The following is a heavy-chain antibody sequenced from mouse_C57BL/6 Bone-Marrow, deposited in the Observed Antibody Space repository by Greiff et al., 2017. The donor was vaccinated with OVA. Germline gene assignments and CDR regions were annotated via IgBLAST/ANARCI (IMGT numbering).Heavy chain of an antibody. CDR3: AGWGQLRLRAMDY. D-gene: IGHD3-2*02. J-gene: IGHJ4*01. Sequence: VQLQQPGAELVKPGASVKLSCKASGYTFTSYWMHWVKQRPGRGLEWIGRIDPKSGGTKYNEKFKSKATLTVDKPSSTAYMQLSSLTSEDSAVDYCAGWGQLRLRAMDYWGQGASVTVSS. CDR2: IDPKSGGT. V-gene: IGHV1-72*01. CDR1: GYTFTSYW.